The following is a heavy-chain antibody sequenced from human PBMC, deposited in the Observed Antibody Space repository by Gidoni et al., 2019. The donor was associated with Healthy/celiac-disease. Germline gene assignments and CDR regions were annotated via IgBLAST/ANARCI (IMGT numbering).Heavy chain of an antibody. V-gene: IGHV3-9*01. J-gene: IGHJ4*02. Sequence: EVQLVASGGGLVQPGRSLRLSCAASGFTFDDYAMHWVRQAPGKGLEWVSGISWNSGSIGYADSVKGRFTISRDNAKNSLYLQMNSLRAEDTALYYCAKALGSIAVANFDYWGQGTLVTVSS. CDR2: ISWNSGSI. CDR3: AKALGSIAVANFDY. D-gene: IGHD6-19*01. CDR1: GFTFDDYA.